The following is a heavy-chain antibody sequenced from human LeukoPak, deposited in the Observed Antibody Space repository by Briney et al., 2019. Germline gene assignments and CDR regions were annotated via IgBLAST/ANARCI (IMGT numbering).Heavy chain of an antibody. CDR1: GYTFTSYW. CDR3: ARQGITIFGVVNPIDY. V-gene: IGHV5-51*01. D-gene: IGHD3-3*01. Sequence: GESLKISCKGSGYTFTSYWIGWVRQMPGKGLEWMGIIYPGDSDTRYSPSFQGQVTISADKSISTAYLQWSSLEASDTAMYYCARQGITIFGVVNPIDYWGQGTLVTVSS. J-gene: IGHJ4*02. CDR2: IYPGDSDT.